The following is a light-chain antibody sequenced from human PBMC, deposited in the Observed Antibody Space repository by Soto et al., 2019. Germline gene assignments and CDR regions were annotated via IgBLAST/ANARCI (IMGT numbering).Light chain of an antibody. CDR1: SSDVGGYNY. CDR2: EVS. J-gene: IGLJ1*01. CDR3: SSYTSSSTYV. Sequence: SALAQPAAVSGSPGQSITISCTGTSSDVGGYNYVSWYQQQSGKAPKLMIHEVSNRPSGVSNRFSGSKSGNTASLTISGLQAEDEADYYCSSYTSSSTYVFGTGTKVTVL. V-gene: IGLV2-14*01.